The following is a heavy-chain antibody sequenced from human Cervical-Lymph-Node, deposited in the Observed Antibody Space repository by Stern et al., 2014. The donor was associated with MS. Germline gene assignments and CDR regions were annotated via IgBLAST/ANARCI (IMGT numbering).Heavy chain of an antibody. J-gene: IGHJ4*02. CDR2: IWYDGNKK. CDR3: ARGNWNYEGMGY. CDR1: GFTFSNYG. D-gene: IGHD1-7*01. Sequence: QMQLVESGGGVVQPGRSLRLPCAASGFTFSNYGMHWVRQAPGKGLEWLAVIWYDGNKKYYADSVKGRFTISRDNSKNTLFLQMSSLTAEDTALYYCARGNWNYEGMGYWGQGTLVTVSS. V-gene: IGHV3-33*01.